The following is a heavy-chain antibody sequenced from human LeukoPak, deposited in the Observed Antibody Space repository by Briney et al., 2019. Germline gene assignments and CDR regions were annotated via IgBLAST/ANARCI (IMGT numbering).Heavy chain of an antibody. V-gene: IGHV4-34*01. CDR2: INHSGST. Sequence: SETLSLTCAVYGGSFSGYYWSWIRQPPGKGLEWIGEINHSGSTNYNPSLKSRVTISVDTSKNRFSLKLSSVTAADTAVYYCARDRGYVWGSYRTTYYYGMDVWGQGTTVTVSS. CDR1: GGSFSGYY. CDR3: ARDRGYVWGSYRTTYYYGMDV. D-gene: IGHD3-16*02. J-gene: IGHJ6*02.